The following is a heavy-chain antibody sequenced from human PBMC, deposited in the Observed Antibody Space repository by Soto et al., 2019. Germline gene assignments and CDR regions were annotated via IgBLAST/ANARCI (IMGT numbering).Heavy chain of an antibody. D-gene: IGHD3-3*01. CDR2: IYYSGST. J-gene: IGHJ3*02. CDR1: GGSISSYY. CDR3: ARAPSITIFGAMGGMGDAFDI. Sequence: QVQLQESGPGLVKPSETLSLTCTVSGGSISSYYWSWIRQPPGKGLEWIGYIYYSGSTNYNPSLKSRVTISVDTSKNQFSLKLSSVTAADTAVYYCARAPSITIFGAMGGMGDAFDIWGQGTMVTVSS. V-gene: IGHV4-59*01.